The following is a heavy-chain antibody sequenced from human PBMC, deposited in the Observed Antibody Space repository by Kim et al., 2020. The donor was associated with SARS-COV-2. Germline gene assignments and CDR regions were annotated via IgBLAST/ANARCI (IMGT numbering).Heavy chain of an antibody. Sequence: ASVKVSCKASGYTFTSYAMHWVRQAPGQRLEWMGWINAGNGNTKYSQKFQGRVTITRDTSASTAYMELSSLRSEDTAVYYCARENYDISLGYYYGMDVWGQGTTVTVSS. CDR2: INAGNGNT. CDR3: ARENYDISLGYYYGMDV. V-gene: IGHV1-3*01. CDR1: GYTFTSYA. D-gene: IGHD3-9*01. J-gene: IGHJ6*02.